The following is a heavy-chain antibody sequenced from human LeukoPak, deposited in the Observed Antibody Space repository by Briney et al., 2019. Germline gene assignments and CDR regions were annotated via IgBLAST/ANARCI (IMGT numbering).Heavy chain of an antibody. CDR3: ARRPLGYCSSTSCPRKWNEYFQH. V-gene: IGHV4-39*01. CDR2: IYYSGST. Sequence: SETLSLTCTVSGGSISSSSYYWGWIRQPPGKGLEWIGSIYYSGSTYYNPSLKSRVTISVDTSKNQFSLKLSSVTAADTAVYYCARRPLGYCSSTSCPRKWNEYFQHWGQGTLVTVSS. CDR1: GGSISSSSYY. J-gene: IGHJ1*01. D-gene: IGHD2-2*01.